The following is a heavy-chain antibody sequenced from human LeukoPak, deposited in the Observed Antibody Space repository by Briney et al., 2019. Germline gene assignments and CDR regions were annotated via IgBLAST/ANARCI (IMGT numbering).Heavy chain of an antibody. CDR1: GYSISSGYY. V-gene: IGHV4-38-2*02. J-gene: IGHJ4*02. D-gene: IGHD3-10*01. Sequence: PSETLSLTCTVSGYSISSGYYWGWIRQPPGKGLEWIGSIYHSGSTYYNPSLKSRVTISVDTSKNQFSLKLSSVIAADTAVYYCARGGGLLWFGEPEDYWGQGTLVTVSS. CDR2: IYHSGST. CDR3: ARGGGLLWFGEPEDY.